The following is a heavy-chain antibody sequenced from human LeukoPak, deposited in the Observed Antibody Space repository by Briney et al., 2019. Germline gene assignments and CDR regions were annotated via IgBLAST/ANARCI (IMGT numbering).Heavy chain of an antibody. D-gene: IGHD6-13*01. Sequence: SQTLSLTCTVTGRSISSDGYYLSWIRQPPGKGLEWIGYIYYSGSTNYNPSLKSRVTISVDTSKNQFSLKLSSVTAADTAVYYCAREWQQLVYDYWGQGTLVTVSS. J-gene: IGHJ4*02. CDR1: GRSISSDGYY. CDR2: IYYSGST. V-gene: IGHV4-61*08. CDR3: AREWQQLVYDY.